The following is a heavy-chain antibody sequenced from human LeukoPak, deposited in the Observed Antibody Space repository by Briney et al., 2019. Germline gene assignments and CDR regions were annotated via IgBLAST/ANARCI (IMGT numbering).Heavy chain of an antibody. V-gene: IGHV4-59*08. D-gene: IGHD6-25*01. Sequence: PSETLSLTCTVSGGSISSYYWSWIRQPPGKGLDWIGYIYYSGTTNYNPSLKSRATISLDTSKNQFSLKLSSVTAADTAVYYCARHGAGGYHFYYYGMDVWGQGTTVTVSS. J-gene: IGHJ6*02. CDR2: IYYSGTT. CDR3: ARHGAGGYHFYYYGMDV. CDR1: GGSISSYY.